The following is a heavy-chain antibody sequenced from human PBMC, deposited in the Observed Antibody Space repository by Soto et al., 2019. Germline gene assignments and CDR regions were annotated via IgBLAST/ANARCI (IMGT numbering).Heavy chain of an antibody. Sequence: QVQLQESGPGLVKPSQTLSLTCTVSGGSISSGNYYWSWIRQPPGKGLEWIGHIYYSGSTYYNPSLKSRVTISADTSKNQLSLKLSSVTAADTAVYYCARTSLTGNKRDYYFDYWGQGTLVTVSS. V-gene: IGHV4-30-4*01. CDR1: GGSISSGNYY. CDR3: ARTSLTGNKRDYYFDY. D-gene: IGHD3-9*01. J-gene: IGHJ4*02. CDR2: IYYSGST.